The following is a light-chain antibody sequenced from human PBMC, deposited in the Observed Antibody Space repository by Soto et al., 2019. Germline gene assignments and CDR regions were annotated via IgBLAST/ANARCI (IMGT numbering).Light chain of an antibody. CDR3: QQRKSWPIT. J-gene: IGKJ3*01. V-gene: IGKV3-15*01. Sequence: EIVMTQSPVTLSVSPGERVTLSCRASQSVSSNLAWYQQKPGQAPSLLIYGAFTRATGIPARFSGTGSGTEFTLTISDLEPEDFAFYYCQQRKSWPITFGTGTKVDIK. CDR2: GAF. CDR1: QSVSSN.